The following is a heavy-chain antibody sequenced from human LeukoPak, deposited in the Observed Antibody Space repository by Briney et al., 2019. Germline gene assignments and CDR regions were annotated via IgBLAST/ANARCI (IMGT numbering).Heavy chain of an antibody. J-gene: IGHJ3*02. D-gene: IGHD3-22*01. Sequence: GGSLRLSCAASGFTSSSYSMSWVRQAPGKGLEWVSSLSSSSSYIYYADSVKGRFTISRDNAKNSLYLQMSSLRSEDTAVYYCARDNRTYYYDSSGYYFIEGHHDAFDIWGQGTMVTVSS. CDR2: LSSSSSYI. CDR1: GFTSSSYS. CDR3: ARDNRTYYYDSSGYYFIEGHHDAFDI. V-gene: IGHV3-21*04.